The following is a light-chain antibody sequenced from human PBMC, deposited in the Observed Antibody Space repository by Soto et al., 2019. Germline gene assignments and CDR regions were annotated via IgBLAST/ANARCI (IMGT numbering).Light chain of an antibody. J-gene: IGLJ7*01. Sequence: QSVLTQPRSVSGSPGQSVTISCTGTSSDVGGYNYVSWYQQHPGKAPKLMIYDVSKRPSGVPDRFSDSKSGNTASLTISGLQAEDEADYYCCSYAGSYTWVFGGGTQLTVL. CDR3: CSYAGSYTWV. CDR1: SSDVGGYNY. V-gene: IGLV2-11*01. CDR2: DVS.